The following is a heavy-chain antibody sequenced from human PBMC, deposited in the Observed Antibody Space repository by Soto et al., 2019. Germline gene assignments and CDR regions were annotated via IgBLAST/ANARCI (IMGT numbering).Heavy chain of an antibody. CDR1: GYTFSNFA. Sequence: ASVKVSCKASGYTFSNFAMHRVRQAPGQRLEWMGWINAGNGNTNYAQKLQGRVTMTTDTSTSTAYMELRSLRSDDTAVYYCARDLIGNGMDVWGQGTTVTVSS. CDR3: ARDLIGNGMDV. CDR2: INAGNGNT. V-gene: IGHV1-3*01. J-gene: IGHJ6*02.